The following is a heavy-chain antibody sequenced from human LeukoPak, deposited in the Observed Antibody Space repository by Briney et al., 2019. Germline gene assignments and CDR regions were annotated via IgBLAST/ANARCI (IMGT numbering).Heavy chain of an antibody. V-gene: IGHV4-4*07. CDR3: ASLRGYSYGYWDY. CDR1: RGSISGYY. D-gene: IGHD5-18*01. J-gene: IGHJ4*02. CDR2: IHITQTT. Sequence: SETLSLTCTVSRGSISGYYWSWIRQPAGKGLEWIGRIHITQTTNYNPSLESRVTMSVDSSKNQFSLRLRSVTAADTAVYYCASLRGYSYGYWDYWGQGTLVTVSS.